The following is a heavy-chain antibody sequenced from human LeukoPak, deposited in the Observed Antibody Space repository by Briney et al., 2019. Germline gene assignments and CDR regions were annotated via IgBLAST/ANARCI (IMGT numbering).Heavy chain of an antibody. Sequence: KVSCKGFGYSFTNYWIGWVRQMPGKGLEWMGIIYPDYSETTYSPSFQGQVTMSVDKPINTAYLQWNSLRASDTAMYYCARHTDGNGSDAFDIWGQGTMVAVSS. D-gene: IGHD3-10*01. V-gene: IGHV5-51*01. CDR3: ARHTDGNGSDAFDI. CDR2: IYPDYSET. CDR1: GYSFTNYW. J-gene: IGHJ3*02.